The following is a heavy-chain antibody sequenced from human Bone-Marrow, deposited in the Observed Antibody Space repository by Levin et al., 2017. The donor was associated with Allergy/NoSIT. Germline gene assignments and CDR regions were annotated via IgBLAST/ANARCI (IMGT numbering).Heavy chain of an antibody. CDR2: IYHSGST. CDR1: GGSISSTTYY. D-gene: IGHD6-13*01. J-gene: IGHJ4*02. Sequence: HSQTLSLTCSVSGGSISSTTYYWGWIRQPPGKGLEWIGSIYHSGSTYYSPSLKSRLTISVDTSKNQFSLRLKSVTAADTAVYYCAAALYSSSPDCFDSWGQGTLVTVSS. CDR3: AAALYSSSPDCFDS. V-gene: IGHV4-39*01.